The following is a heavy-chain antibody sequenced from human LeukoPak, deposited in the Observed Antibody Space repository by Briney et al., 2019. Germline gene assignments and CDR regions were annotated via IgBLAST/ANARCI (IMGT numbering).Heavy chain of an antibody. CDR2: IYHSGST. CDR3: ARSSFMMYYYNSGGYDT. Sequence: SQTLSLTCAVSGGSISSGGYSWSWIRQPPGKGLEWIGYIYHSGSTYYNPSLKSRVTISVDTSKNQFSLKLSSVTAADTAVYYCARSSFMMYYYNSGGYDTWGQGTLVTVSS. CDR1: GGSISSGGYS. V-gene: IGHV4-30-2*02. J-gene: IGHJ4*02. D-gene: IGHD3-22*01.